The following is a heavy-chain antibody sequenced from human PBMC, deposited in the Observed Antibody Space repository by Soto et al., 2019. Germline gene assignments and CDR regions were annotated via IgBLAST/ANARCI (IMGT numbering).Heavy chain of an antibody. D-gene: IGHD3-22*01. CDR3: ADVSDYYDSSGYHQLGY. J-gene: IGHJ4*02. V-gene: IGHV3-23*01. CDR2: ISGSGGST. Sequence: GGSLRLSCAASGSTFSSYAMSWVRQAPGKGLEWVSAISGSGGSTYYADSVKGRFTISRDNSKNTLYLQMNSLRAEDTAVYYCADVSDYYDSSGYHQLGYWGQGTLVTVSS. CDR1: GSTFSSYA.